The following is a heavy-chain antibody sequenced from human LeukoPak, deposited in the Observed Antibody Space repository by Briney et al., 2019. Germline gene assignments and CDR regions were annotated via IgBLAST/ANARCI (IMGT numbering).Heavy chain of an antibody. J-gene: IGHJ4*02. CDR2: IRSDGTDK. CDR3: YGEGY. D-gene: IGHD4-17*01. Sequence: PGGSLSLSCSVSRFSFSNYDMHWVRQAPGKGLEWVTLIRSDGTDKYYADSVKGRFTISRDNSKNTLHLQMNSLRPEDTAVYYCYGEGYWGQGTLVTVSS. CDR1: RFSFSNYD. V-gene: IGHV3-30*02.